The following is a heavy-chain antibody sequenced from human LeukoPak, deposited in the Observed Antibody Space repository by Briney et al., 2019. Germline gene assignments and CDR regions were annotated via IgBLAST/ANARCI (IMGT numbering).Heavy chain of an antibody. CDR3: ARDPDYYASSGSFDL. CDR1: GFTFSSYA. V-gene: IGHV3-30-3*01. D-gene: IGHD3-22*01. Sequence: GGSLRLSCAASGFTFSSYAKHWVRQAPGKGLEWVAVISYDGSNKYYADSVKGRFTISRDNSKNTLYLQMNSLRAEDTAIYYCARDPDYYASSGSFDLWGRGTLVTVSS. CDR2: ISYDGSNK. J-gene: IGHJ2*01.